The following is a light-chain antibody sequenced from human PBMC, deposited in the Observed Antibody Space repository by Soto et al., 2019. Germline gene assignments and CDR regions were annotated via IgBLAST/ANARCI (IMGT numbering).Light chain of an antibody. CDR2: GAS. CDR3: QLYNDWPPTWT. Sequence: EIVMTQSPATLSVSPGERATLSCRASQSVSSKLAWYQQKPGQVPRVLIYGASTRATGIPARFSGSGSGTEFTLTISSLQSEDFAVYFCQLYNDWPPTWTFGQGTRVEIK. V-gene: IGKV3-15*01. CDR1: QSVSSK. J-gene: IGKJ1*01.